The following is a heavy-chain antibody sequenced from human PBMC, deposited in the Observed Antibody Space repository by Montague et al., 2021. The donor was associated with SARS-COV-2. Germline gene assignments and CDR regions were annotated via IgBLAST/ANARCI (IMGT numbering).Heavy chain of an antibody. CDR1: GGSISSGGYY. CDR3: ASVHIVVVTAMRYFDL. D-gene: IGHD2-21*02. Sequence: TLSLTCTVSGGSISSGGYYWSWIRQHPGKGLEWIGYIYYSGSTYYNPSLKCRVTISVDTSKNQFSLKLSSVTAADPAVYYCASVHIVVVTAMRYFDLWGLGTLVTVSS. CDR2: IYYSGST. J-gene: IGHJ2*01. V-gene: IGHV4-31*03.